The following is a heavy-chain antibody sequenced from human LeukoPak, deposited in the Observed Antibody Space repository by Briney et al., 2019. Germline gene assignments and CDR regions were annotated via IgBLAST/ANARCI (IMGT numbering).Heavy chain of an antibody. CDR3: AGNYDRNWFDP. J-gene: IGHJ5*02. CDR2: IYYSGST. Sequence: KSSETLSLTCTVSGGSISSYYWSWIRQPPGKGLEWIGYIYYSGSTNYNPSLKSRVTISVDTSKNQFSLKLSSVTAADTAVYYCAGNYDRNWFDPWGQGTLVTVSS. V-gene: IGHV4-59*01. D-gene: IGHD3-3*01. CDR1: GGSISSYY.